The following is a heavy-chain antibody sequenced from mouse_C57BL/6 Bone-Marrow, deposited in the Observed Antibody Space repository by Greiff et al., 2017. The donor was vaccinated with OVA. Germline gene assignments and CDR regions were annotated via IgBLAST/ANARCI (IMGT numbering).Heavy chain of an antibody. J-gene: IGHJ4*01. CDR3: ARHEDYDYDEEVYAMDY. CDR1: GYTFTEYT. D-gene: IGHD2-4*01. CDR2: FYPGSGSI. V-gene: IGHV1-62-2*01. Sequence: QVQLQQSGAELVKPGASVKLSCKASGYTFTEYTIHWVKQRSGQGLEWIGWFYPGSGSIHYNEKFKDKATLTVDKSSSTAYMELSRLTSEDSAVYCCARHEDYDYDEEVYAMDYWGQGTSVTVSS.